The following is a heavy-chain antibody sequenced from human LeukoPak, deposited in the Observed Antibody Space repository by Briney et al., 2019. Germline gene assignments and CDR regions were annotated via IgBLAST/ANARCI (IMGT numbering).Heavy chain of an antibody. J-gene: IGHJ3*02. D-gene: IGHD1-7*01. CDR1: GGTFSSYA. CDR2: IIPILGIA. V-gene: IGHV1-69*04. Sequence: SVKVSCKASGGTFSSYAISWVRQAPGQGLEWMGRIIPILGIANYAQKFQGRVTITADKSTSTAYMELSRLRSDDTAVYYCASGAGTTAGAFDIWGQGTMVTVSS. CDR3: ASGAGTTAGAFDI.